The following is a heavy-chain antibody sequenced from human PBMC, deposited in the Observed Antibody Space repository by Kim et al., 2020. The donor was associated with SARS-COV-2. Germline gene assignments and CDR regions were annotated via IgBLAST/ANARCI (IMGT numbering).Heavy chain of an antibody. CDR3: ARDKVGTHYYYYYGMDV. CDR1: GYTFTSYY. Sequence: ASVKVSCKASGYTFTSYYMHWVRQAPGQGLEWMGIINPSGGSTSYAQKFQGRVTMTRDTSTSTVYMELSSLRSEDTAVYYCARDKVGTHYYYYYGMDVWGQGTTVTVSS. D-gene: IGHD2-21*02. J-gene: IGHJ6*02. V-gene: IGHV1-46*01. CDR2: INPSGGST.